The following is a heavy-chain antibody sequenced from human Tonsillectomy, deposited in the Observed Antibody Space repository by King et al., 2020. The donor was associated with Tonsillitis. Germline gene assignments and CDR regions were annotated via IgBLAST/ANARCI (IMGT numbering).Heavy chain of an antibody. CDR3: ARRSGYSYGQLDY. Sequence: QLQESGPGLVKPSETLSLTFTVSWGAIRGYYVGCIRQPPGKELEWICYIFYRGATNFNHSLKIRVTISVDSSKNQFSLKLSFFTAAYTAMYYCARRSGYSYGQLDYWGQGALVTVSS. J-gene: IGHJ4*02. CDR2: IFYRGAT. CDR1: WGAIRGYY. D-gene: IGHD5-18*01. V-gene: IGHV4-59*01.